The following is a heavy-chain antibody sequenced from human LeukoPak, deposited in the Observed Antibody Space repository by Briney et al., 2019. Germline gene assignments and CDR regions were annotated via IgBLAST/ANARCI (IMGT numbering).Heavy chain of an antibody. J-gene: IGHJ4*02. V-gene: IGHV3-21*06. CDR2: VSGTSEYI. CDR1: GFSFSTYS. D-gene: IGHD6-19*01. CDR3: ARWYSSGWYSDY. Sequence: GGSLRLSCAASGFSFSTYSMIWVRQAPGKGLEWVSSVSGTSEYIYYADSVRGRFTISRDNARNTVYLRMNSLRAEDTAVYYCARWYSSGWYSDYWGQGTLVTVSS.